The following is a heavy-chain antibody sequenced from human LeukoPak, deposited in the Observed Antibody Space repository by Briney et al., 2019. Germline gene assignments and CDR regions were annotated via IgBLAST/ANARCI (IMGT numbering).Heavy chain of an antibody. Sequence: SETLSLTCTVSGASISSYYWSWIRQPPGKGLEWIGFIYYSGSTNYNPSLKSRVTMSLDTSKDQFSLKLTSVIAADTAVYYCARGYDFWSGQNWFDPWGQGTLVTVSS. V-gene: IGHV4-59*01. CDR1: GASISSYY. CDR3: ARGYDFWSGQNWFDP. D-gene: IGHD3-3*01. J-gene: IGHJ5*02. CDR2: IYYSGST.